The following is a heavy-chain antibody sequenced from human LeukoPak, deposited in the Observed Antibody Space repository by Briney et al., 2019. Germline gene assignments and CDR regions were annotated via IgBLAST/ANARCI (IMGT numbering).Heavy chain of an antibody. J-gene: IGHJ4*02. CDR3: ARKPIINNAWYYFDY. V-gene: IGHV4-59*13. D-gene: IGHD1/OR15-1a*01. CDR1: GGSLNNFY. Sequence: ASETLSLTCTVSGGSLNNFYWSWIRQPPGQGLEWIAYIYYTGNTNYNPSLKSRASISLDTSKNHFSLRLNSVTAADTAVYYCARKPIINNAWYYFDYWGQGTLVTVSS. CDR2: IYYTGNT.